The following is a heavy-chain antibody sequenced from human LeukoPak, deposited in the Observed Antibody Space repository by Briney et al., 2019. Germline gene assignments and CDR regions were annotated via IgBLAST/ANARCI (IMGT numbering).Heavy chain of an antibody. CDR1: GFTFSSYA. CDR3: ASSYYDSSGYYYWGYYFDY. V-gene: IGHV1-69*01. D-gene: IGHD3-22*01. Sequence: PGGSLRLSCAASGFTFSSYAISWVRQAPGQGLEWMGGIIPIFGTANYAQKFQGRVTITADESTSTAYMELSSLRSEDTAVYYCASSYYDSSGYYYWGYYFDYWGQGTLVTVSS. J-gene: IGHJ4*02. CDR2: IIPIFGTA.